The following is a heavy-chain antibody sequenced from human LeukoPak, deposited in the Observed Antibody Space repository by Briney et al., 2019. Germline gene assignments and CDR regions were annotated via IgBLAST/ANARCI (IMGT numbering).Heavy chain of an antibody. CDR2: ISGSGGST. CDR3: AKVPYRITYYYFDY. V-gene: IGHV3-23*01. J-gene: IGHJ4*02. CDR1: GFTFSSYA. Sequence: PGGSLRLSCAASGFTFSSYAMSCVRQAPGKGLEWVSAISGSGGSTYYADSVKGRFTISRDNSKNTLYLQMNSLRAEDTAVYYCAKVPYRITYYYFDYWGQGTLVTVSS. D-gene: IGHD3-10*01.